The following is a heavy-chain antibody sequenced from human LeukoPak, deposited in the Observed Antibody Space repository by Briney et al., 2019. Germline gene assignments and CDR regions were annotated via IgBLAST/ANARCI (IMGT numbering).Heavy chain of an antibody. D-gene: IGHD2-15*01. J-gene: IGHJ5*02. CDR3: ARGPDIVVVVAAIPSGWFDP. CDR1: GFTFSSYA. CDR2: ISYDGSNK. V-gene: IGHV3-30-3*01. Sequence: GRSLRLSCAASGFTFSSYAMHWVRQAPGKGLEWVAVISYDGSNKYYADSVKGRFTISRDNSKNTLYLQMNSLRAEDTAVYYCARGPDIVVVVAAIPSGWFDPWGQGTLVTVSS.